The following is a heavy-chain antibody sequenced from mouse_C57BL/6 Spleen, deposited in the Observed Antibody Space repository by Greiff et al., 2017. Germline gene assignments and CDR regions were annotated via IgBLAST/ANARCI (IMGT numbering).Heavy chain of an antibody. CDR3: AREAAITTVPYYAMDY. V-gene: IGHV1-59*01. CDR2: IDPSDSYT. Sequence: VQLQQPGAELVRPGTSVKLSCKASGYTFTSYWMHWVKQRPGQGLEWIGVIDPSDSYTNYNQKFKGKATLTVDTSSSTAYMQLSSLTSEDSAVYYCAREAAITTVPYYAMDYWGQGTSVTVSS. CDR1: GYTFTSYW. D-gene: IGHD1-1*01. J-gene: IGHJ4*01.